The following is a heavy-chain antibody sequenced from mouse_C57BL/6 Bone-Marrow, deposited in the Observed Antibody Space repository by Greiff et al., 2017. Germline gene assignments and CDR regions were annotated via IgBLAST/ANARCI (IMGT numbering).Heavy chain of an antibody. CDR1: GYTFTSYW. CDR3: ARILGYAMDY. D-gene: IGHD3-1*01. CDR2: IDPSDSYT. V-gene: IGHV1-59*01. Sequence: QVQLKQPGAELVRPGTSVKLSCKASGYTFTSYWMHWVKQRPGQGLEWIGVIDPSDSYTNYNQKFKGKATLTVDTSSNTAYMQLSSLTSEDSAVYYCARILGYAMDYWGQGTSVTVSS. J-gene: IGHJ4*01.